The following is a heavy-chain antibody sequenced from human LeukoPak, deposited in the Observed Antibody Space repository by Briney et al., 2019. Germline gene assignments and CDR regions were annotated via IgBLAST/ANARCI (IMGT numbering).Heavy chain of an antibody. CDR2: TYYSGST. Sequence: SETLSLTCTVSGGSISSYYWSWIRQPPGKGLEWIGYTYYSGSTNYNPSLKSRVTISVDTSKNQFSLKLSSVTAVDTAVYYCARDALGLVDYWGQGTLVTVSS. D-gene: IGHD3/OR15-3a*01. V-gene: IGHV4-59*01. J-gene: IGHJ4*02. CDR1: GGSISSYY. CDR3: ARDALGLVDY.